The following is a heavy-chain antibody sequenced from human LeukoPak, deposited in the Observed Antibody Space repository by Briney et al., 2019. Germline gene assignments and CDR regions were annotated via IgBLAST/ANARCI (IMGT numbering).Heavy chain of an antibody. J-gene: IGHJ4*02. CDR2: IYYSGGT. CDR1: GGSISSYY. CDR3: ARGGRYGDPFDY. V-gene: IGHV4-59*01. Sequence: SETLSLTCTVSGGSISSYYWSWIRQPPGKGLEWIGYIYYSGGTNYNPSLKSRVTISVDTSKNQFSLKLSSVTAADTAVYYCARGGRYGDPFDYWGQGTLVTVSS. D-gene: IGHD4-17*01.